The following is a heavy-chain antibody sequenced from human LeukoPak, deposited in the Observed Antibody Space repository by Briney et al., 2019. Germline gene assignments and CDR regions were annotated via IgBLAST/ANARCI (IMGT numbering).Heavy chain of an antibody. CDR2: IGTAGDT. CDR3: ARGRGWGTFDI. D-gene: IGHD3-10*01. J-gene: IGHJ3*02. V-gene: IGHV3-13*04. Sequence: GGSLRLSCAASGFTFSSYDMHWVRQGTGKGLEWVSVIGTAGDTYYPGSVKGRFTTSRENAKNSLYLQMNSLRVGDTAVYYCARGRGWGTFDIWGQGTMVTVSS. CDR1: GFTFSSYD.